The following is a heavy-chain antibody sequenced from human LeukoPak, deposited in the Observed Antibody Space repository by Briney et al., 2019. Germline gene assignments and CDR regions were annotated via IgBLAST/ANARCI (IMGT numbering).Heavy chain of an antibody. CDR1: GGTFISYA. CDR2: IIPIFGTA. J-gene: IGHJ4*02. D-gene: IGHD6-19*01. V-gene: IGHV1-69*05. Sequence: GASVKVSCKASGGTFISYAISWVRQAPGQGLEWMGRIIPIFGTANYAQKFQGRVTITTDESTRTAYMELRSLRSEDTAVYYCASIAVAGTLGWGQGTLVTVSS. CDR3: ASIAVAGTLG.